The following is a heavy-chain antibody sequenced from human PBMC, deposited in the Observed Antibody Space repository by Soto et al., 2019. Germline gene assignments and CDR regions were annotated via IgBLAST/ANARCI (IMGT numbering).Heavy chain of an antibody. CDR1: GFTFSDYY. CDR3: ARKWIQLWLIDY. J-gene: IGHJ4*02. CDR2: ISSSSSYT. V-gene: IGHV3-11*06. Sequence: GGSLRLSCAASGFTFSDYYMSWIRQAPGKGLEWVSYISSSSSYTNYADSVKGRFTISRDNAKNSLYLQMNSLRAEDTAVYYCARKWIQLWLIDYWGQGTLVTVSS. D-gene: IGHD5-18*01.